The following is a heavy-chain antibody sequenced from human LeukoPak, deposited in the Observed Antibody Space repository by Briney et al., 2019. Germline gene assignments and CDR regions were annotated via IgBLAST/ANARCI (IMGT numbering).Heavy chain of an antibody. CDR3: ARVGDQGAFDI. V-gene: IGHV3-64*01. J-gene: IGHJ3*02. D-gene: IGHD3-10*01. CDR1: GFTFSSYS. Sequence: GGSLRLSCAASGFTFSSYSMHWVRQVPGKGLEYVSAIDYNEGRTFYANSVKGRFTISRDNSKNTLYLQMGSLRAEDMAVYYCARVGDQGAFDIWGQGTMVAVSS. CDR2: IDYNEGRT.